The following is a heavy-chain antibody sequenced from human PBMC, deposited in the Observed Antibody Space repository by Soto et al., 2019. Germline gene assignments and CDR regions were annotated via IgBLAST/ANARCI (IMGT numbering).Heavy chain of an antibody. D-gene: IGHD3-16*01. CDR3: ARRLDYASAYNY. Sequence: SGPTLVNPTQTLTLTCTFSGFSLNGGGVGVAWIRQPPGKALEWLALIYWNDDKRYRPSLKNRLTISKDTSKNQVVLTLTNVDPVDTATYYCARRLDYASAYNYWGQGTLVTVSS. V-gene: IGHV2-5*01. CDR2: IYWNDDK. J-gene: IGHJ4*02. CDR1: GFSLNGGGVG.